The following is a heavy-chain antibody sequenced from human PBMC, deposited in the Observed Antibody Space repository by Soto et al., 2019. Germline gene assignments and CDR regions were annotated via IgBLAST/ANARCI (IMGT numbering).Heavy chain of an antibody. CDR2: ISGSGGST. CDR1: GFTFSSYA. V-gene: IGHV3-23*01. D-gene: IGHD2-2*01. CDR3: AKGVGEPAATLDYGMDV. J-gene: IGHJ6*02. Sequence: GGSLRLSCAASGFTFSSYAMSWVRQAPGKGLEWVSAISGSGGSTYYADSVKGRFTISRDNSKNTLYLQMNSLRAEDTAVYYCAKGVGEPAATLDYGMDVWGQGTSVTVSS.